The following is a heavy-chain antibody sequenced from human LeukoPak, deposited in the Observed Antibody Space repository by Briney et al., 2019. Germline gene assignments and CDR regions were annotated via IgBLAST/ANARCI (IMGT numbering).Heavy chain of an antibody. D-gene: IGHD3-16*01. CDR3: ARAMNPGGALDV. J-gene: IGHJ6*04. V-gene: IGHV4-34*01. CDR1: GGSFSGYY. Sequence: SETLSLTCAVYGGSFSGYYWSWIRQPPGQGLEWIGEINHSGSTNYNPSLKSRVTISVDTSKNQFSLKLSSVTAADTAVYYCARAMNPGGALDVWGKGTTVTVSS. CDR2: INHSGST.